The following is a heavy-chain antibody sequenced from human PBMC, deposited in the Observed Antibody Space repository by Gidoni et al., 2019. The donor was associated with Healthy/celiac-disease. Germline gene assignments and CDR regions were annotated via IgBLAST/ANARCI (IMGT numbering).Heavy chain of an antibody. D-gene: IGHD1-26*01. J-gene: IGHJ6*03. Sequence: QVTLRESGPALVKPTQTLTLPCPFPGFSLSTSGMCVSWIRQPPGKALEWLARIDWDDDKYYSTSLKTRLTISKDTSKNQVVLTMTNMDPVDTATYYCARISGSYYYYYYMDVWGKGTTVTVSS. CDR1: GFSLSTSGMC. V-gene: IGHV2-70*15. CDR2: IDWDDDK. CDR3: ARISGSYYYYYYMDV.